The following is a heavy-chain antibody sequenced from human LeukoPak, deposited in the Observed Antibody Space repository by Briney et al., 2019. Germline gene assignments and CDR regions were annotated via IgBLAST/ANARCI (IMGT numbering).Heavy chain of an antibody. CDR3: ARVGAAAGDFDY. Sequence: SETLSLTCTVSGGSISSYYWSWIRQPPGKGLEWIGYIYYSGSTNYNPSLKSRVTMSVDTSKNQFSLKLSSVTAADTAVYYCARVGAAAGDFDYWGQGTLVTVSS. CDR1: GGSISSYY. J-gene: IGHJ4*01. CDR2: IYYSGST. V-gene: IGHV4-59*12. D-gene: IGHD6-13*01.